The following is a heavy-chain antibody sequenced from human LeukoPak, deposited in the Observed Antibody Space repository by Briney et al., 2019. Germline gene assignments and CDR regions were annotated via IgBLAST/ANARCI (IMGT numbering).Heavy chain of an antibody. CDR1: GGSISSGDYY. CDR3: ARGWWLHNGLDY. V-gene: IGHV4-30-4*01. CDR2: IYYSGST. J-gene: IGHJ4*02. D-gene: IGHD2-15*01. Sequence: PSQTLSLTCTVSGGSISSGDYYWSWIRQPPGKGLEWIGYIYYSGSTYYNPSLKSRVTISVDTSKDQFSLKLSSVTAADTAVYYCARGWWLHNGLDYWGQGTPVTVSS.